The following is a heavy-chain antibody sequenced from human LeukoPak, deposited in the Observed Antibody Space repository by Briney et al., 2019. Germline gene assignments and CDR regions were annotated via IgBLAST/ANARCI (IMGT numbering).Heavy chain of an antibody. J-gene: IGHJ4*02. D-gene: IGHD3-16*02. CDR1: GFTFGDYA. CDR2: IRSKAYGGTT. Sequence: GGSLRLSCTASGFTFGDYAMSWVRQAPGKGLEWVGFIRSKAYGGTTEYAASVKGRFTISRDDCKSIAYLQMNSLKTEDTAVYYCTTRRRRYDYVWGSYRHDYWGQGTLVTVSS. CDR3: TTRRRRYDYVWGSYRHDY. V-gene: IGHV3-49*04.